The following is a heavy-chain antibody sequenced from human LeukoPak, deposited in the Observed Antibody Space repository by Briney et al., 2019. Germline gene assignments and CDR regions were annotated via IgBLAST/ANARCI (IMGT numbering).Heavy chain of an antibody. CDR2: INHSGST. D-gene: IGHD5-12*01. Sequence: PSETLSLTCAVYGGSFSGYYWSWIRQPPGKGLEWIGEINHSGSTNYNPSLKSRVTISVDTSKNQFSLKLSSVTAADTAVYYCARRLRPRAFDIWGQGTMVTVSS. CDR3: ARRLRPRAFDI. CDR1: GGSFSGYY. V-gene: IGHV4-34*01. J-gene: IGHJ3*02.